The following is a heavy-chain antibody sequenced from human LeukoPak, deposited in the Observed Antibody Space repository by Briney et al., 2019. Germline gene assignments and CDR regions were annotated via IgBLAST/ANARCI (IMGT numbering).Heavy chain of an antibody. Sequence: AASVKVSCKASGGTFSSYAFSWVRQAPGQGLEWMGRIIPIFGTANYAQKFQGRVTITTDESTSTAYMELSSLRSEDTAVYYCAREQRITMVRGVMGYYYYYMDVWGKGTTVTVSS. D-gene: IGHD3-10*01. CDR2: IIPIFGTA. CDR1: GGTFSSYA. CDR3: AREQRITMVRGVMGYYYYYMDV. J-gene: IGHJ6*03. V-gene: IGHV1-69*05.